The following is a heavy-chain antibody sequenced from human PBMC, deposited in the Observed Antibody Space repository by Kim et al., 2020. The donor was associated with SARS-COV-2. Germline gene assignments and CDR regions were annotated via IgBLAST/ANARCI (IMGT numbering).Heavy chain of an antibody. CDR3: ARRGTYGFFDI. V-gene: IGHV4-59*08. Sequence: SETLSLTCTVSGGSISTYYWHWIRQSPGMGLEWLGNIYYSGTTSYNPSFKSRITTSVDTSKNQFSLTLTSVTAADTAVYYCARRGTYGFFDIWGQGKWSPSLQ. J-gene: IGHJ3*02. D-gene: IGHD4-17*01. CDR1: GGSISTYY. CDR2: IYYSGTT.